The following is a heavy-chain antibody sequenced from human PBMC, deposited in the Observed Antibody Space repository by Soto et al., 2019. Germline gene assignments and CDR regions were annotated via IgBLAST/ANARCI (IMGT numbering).Heavy chain of an antibody. CDR2: INAGNGNT. D-gene: IGHD6-13*01. V-gene: IGHV1-3*01. J-gene: IGHJ5*02. Sequence: QGQVVQSGAEVKKPGASVKVSCKASGYSFTNYAMHWVRQAPGQRLEWMGWINAGNGNTEYSQKFRGRVTMTSDTSASTAYMELSRLTSADTAVYYCARGWGQLVHYNWFDPWGQGTLVTVSS. CDR3: ARGWGQLVHYNWFDP. CDR1: GYSFTNYA.